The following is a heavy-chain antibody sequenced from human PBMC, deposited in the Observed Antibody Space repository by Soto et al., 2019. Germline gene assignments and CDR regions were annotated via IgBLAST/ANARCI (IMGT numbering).Heavy chain of an antibody. V-gene: IGHV2-5*02. CDR3: VRASGGGNSAYFDY. D-gene: IGHD2-21*02. Sequence: QITLEESGPTLVKPTQTLPLTCAFSGFSLTTRDVGVGWIRQPPGKALEWLALIYWDDDERYSPSLKSRLTITKDTSKNQVVLTMTNMDPVGTATYYCVRASGGGNSAYFDYWGQGTLVTVSS. CDR1: GFSLTTRDVG. J-gene: IGHJ4*02. CDR2: IYWDDDE.